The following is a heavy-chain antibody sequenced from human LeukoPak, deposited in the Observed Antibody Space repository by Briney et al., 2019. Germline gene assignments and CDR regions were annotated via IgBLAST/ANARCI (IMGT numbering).Heavy chain of an antibody. CDR3: ARHKSHGDYVTPWNPFDY. CDR1: GGSISSYY. V-gene: IGHV4-59*08. CDR2: IYYSGST. D-gene: IGHD4-17*01. Sequence: SETLSLTCTVSGGSISSYYWSWIRQPPGKGLEWIGYIYYSGSTNYNPSLKSRVTISVDTSKNQFSLKLSSVTAADTAVYYCARHKSHGDYVTPWNPFDYWGQGTLVTVSS. J-gene: IGHJ4*02.